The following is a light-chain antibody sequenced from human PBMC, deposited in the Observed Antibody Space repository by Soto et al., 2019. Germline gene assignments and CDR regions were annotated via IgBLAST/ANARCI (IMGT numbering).Light chain of an antibody. V-gene: IGLV1-47*01. CDR2: RNN. Sequence: QSVLTQPPSASGTPGQRVTISCSGSRSNIGSNYVSWYQKLPGTAPKLLIYRNNQRPSGVPDRFSGSKSGTSASLAISGLRSEDEADYYCAAWDDSLSGVVFGGGSQLTVL. CDR3: AAWDDSLSGVV. CDR1: RSNIGSNY. J-gene: IGLJ2*01.